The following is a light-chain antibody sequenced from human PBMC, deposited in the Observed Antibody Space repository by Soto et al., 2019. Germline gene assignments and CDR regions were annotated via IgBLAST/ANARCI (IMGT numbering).Light chain of an antibody. CDR3: QQYGSSLWT. CDR1: QSVSTSY. CDR2: GAS. Sequence: ELELPESPWTLYLSAGGRATLSCRASQSVSTSYLSWYQQKPGQAPRLLICGASSRATGIPDRFSGSGSGTDFTLTISRLEPEDFAVYYCQQYGSSLWTFGQGTKVDI. J-gene: IGKJ1*01. V-gene: IGKV3-20*01.